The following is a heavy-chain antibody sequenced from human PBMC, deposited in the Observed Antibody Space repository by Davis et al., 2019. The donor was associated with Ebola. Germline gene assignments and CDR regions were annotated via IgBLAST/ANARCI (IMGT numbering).Heavy chain of an antibody. CDR3: ARHPDYGGKWGYYGMDV. Sequence: MPSETLSLTCTVSGGSISSYYWSWIRQPPGKGLEWIGYIYYSGSTNYNPSLKSRVTISVDTSKNQFSLKLSSVTAADTAVYYCARHPDYGGKWGYYGMDVWGQGTTVTVSS. J-gene: IGHJ6*02. CDR1: GGSISSYY. CDR2: IYYSGST. V-gene: IGHV4-59*01. D-gene: IGHD4-23*01.